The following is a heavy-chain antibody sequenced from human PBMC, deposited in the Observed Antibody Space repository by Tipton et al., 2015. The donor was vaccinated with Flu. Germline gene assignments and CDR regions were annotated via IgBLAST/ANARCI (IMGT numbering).Heavy chain of an antibody. CDR2: VHHSGSA. Sequence: TLSLTCTVSGGPITGSHWWSWIRQSPGKGLEWIGEVHHSGSANYDLSLKSRVSISVDTSKNQFSLKLTSVTAADTAVYYCARDPSLGMPDYFDYWGQGTLVTASS. J-gene: IGHJ4*02. CDR3: ARDPSLGMPDYFDY. CDR1: GGPITGSHW. V-gene: IGHV4-4*02. D-gene: IGHD2-2*01.